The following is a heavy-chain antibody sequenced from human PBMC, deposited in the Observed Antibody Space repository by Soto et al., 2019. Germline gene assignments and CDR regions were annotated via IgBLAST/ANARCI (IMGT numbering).Heavy chain of an antibody. J-gene: IGHJ4*02. CDR3: AKFTIFGSYFDY. Sequence: SETLSLTCTVSGGSISSSSYYWGWIRQPPGKGLEWIGSIYYSGSTYYNPSLKSRVTISVDTSKNQFSLKLSSVTAADTAVYYCAKFTIFGSYFDYWGQGTLVTVSS. V-gene: IGHV4-39*01. CDR2: IYYSGST. CDR1: GGSISSSSYY. D-gene: IGHD3-3*01.